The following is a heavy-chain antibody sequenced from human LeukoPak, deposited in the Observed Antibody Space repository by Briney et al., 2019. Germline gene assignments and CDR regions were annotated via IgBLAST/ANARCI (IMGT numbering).Heavy chain of an antibody. CDR2: IYYSGST. CDR1: GGSISSSSYY. CDR3: ATGAVAGGLEYFQH. Sequence: SKTLSLTCTVSGGSISSSSYYWGWIRQPPGKGLEWIGSIYYSGSTYYNPSLKSRVTISVDTSKNQFSLKLSSVTAADTAVYYCATGAVAGGLEYFQHWGQGTLVTVSS. V-gene: IGHV4-39*01. D-gene: IGHD6-19*01. J-gene: IGHJ1*01.